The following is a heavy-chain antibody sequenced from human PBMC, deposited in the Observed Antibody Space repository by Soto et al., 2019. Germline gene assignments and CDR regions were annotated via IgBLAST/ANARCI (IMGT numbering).Heavy chain of an antibody. CDR2: INPNSGGT. CDR1: GYTFTGYY. CDR3: ARTAAAGKYYYGVDV. V-gene: IGHV1-2*04. Sequence: ASVKVSCKASGYTFTGYYMHWVRPAPGQGLEWMGWINPNSGGTNYAQKFQGWVTMTRDTSISTAYLQWSSLKASDTAIYYCARTAAAGKYYYGVDVWGQGTTVTVSS. D-gene: IGHD6-13*01. J-gene: IGHJ6*02.